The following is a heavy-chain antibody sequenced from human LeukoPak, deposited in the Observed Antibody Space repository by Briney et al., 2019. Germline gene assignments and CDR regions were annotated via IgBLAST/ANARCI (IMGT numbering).Heavy chain of an antibody. CDR3: ATSYSSSYMDP. CDR2: ISSSSSYI. Sequence: KSGGSLRLSCAASGFTFSSYSMNWVRRAPGKGLEWVSSISSSSSYIYYADSVKGRFTISRDNAKNSLYLQMNSLRAEDTAVYYCATSYSSSYMDPWGQGTLVTVSS. D-gene: IGHD6-6*01. V-gene: IGHV3-21*01. CDR1: GFTFSSYS. J-gene: IGHJ5*02.